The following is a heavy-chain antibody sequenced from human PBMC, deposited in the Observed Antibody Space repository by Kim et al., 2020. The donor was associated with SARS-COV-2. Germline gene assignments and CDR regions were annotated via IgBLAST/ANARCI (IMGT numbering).Heavy chain of an antibody. D-gene: IGHD3-16*02. V-gene: IGHV4-4*02. CDR3: AGVRYKGWYFDL. J-gene: IGHJ2*01. CDR1: GGSISSSNW. CDR2: IYHSGST. Sequence: SETLSLTCAVSGGSISSSNWWSWVRQPPGKGREWIGEIYHSGSTNYNPSLKSRVTISGDKSKNQFSLKLSSVTAAATAVYYCAGVRYKGWYFDLWGRGT.